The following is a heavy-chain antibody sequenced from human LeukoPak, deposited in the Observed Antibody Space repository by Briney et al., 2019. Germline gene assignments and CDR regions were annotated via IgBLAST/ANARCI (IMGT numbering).Heavy chain of an antibody. D-gene: IGHD3-9*01. Sequence: ASVKVSCKASGYTFTSYAMHWVRQAPGQRLEWMGWINAGNANTKYSQKFQGRVTITRDTSASTAYMELSSLRSEDTAVYYCARAGGILKGDQSNDYWGQGTLVTVSS. CDR2: INAGNANT. V-gene: IGHV1-3*01. J-gene: IGHJ4*02. CDR1: GYTFTSYA. CDR3: ARAGGILKGDQSNDY.